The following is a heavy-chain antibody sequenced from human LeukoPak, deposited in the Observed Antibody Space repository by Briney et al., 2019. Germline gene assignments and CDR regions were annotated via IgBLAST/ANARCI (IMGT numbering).Heavy chain of an antibody. CDR3: ARDHPPYGDYPFWYFDY. D-gene: IGHD4-17*01. Sequence: GGSLRLSCAAPGFTFSSYAMHGVRQAPGKGLEGGAVISYDGSNKYYADSVKGRFTISRDNSKNTLYLQMNSLRAEDTAVYYCARDHPPYGDYPFWYFDYWGQGTLVTVSS. CDR2: ISYDGSNK. V-gene: IGHV3-30*04. J-gene: IGHJ4*02. CDR1: GFTFSSYA.